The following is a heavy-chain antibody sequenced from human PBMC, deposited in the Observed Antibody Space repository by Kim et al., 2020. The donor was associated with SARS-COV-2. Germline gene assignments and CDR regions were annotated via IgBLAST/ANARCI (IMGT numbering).Heavy chain of an antibody. V-gene: IGHV3-23*01. CDR2: ISGSGGSA. CDR1: GFTFSTYA. CDR3: ALSQGTWDR. J-gene: IGHJ4*02. D-gene: IGHD1-1*01. Sequence: GGSLRLSCAASGFTFSTYAMSWVRQAPGKGLEWVSAISGSGGSAYYADSVKGRFTISRDNSKNTLYVQMNRLRVEDTAVYYCALSQGTWDRWGQGTLVTVSS.